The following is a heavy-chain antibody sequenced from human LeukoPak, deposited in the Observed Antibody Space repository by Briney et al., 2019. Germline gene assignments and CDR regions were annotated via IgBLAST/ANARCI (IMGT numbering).Heavy chain of an antibody. CDR1: GFTFDDYA. J-gene: IGHJ4*02. CDR3: AKVVRGFGVR. V-gene: IGHV3-9*01. D-gene: IGHD3-10*01. CDR2: ISWNSGSI. Sequence: GGSLRLSCAASGFTFDDYAMHWVRQAPGKGLEWVSGISWNSGSIGYADSVKGRFTISRDNAKNSLYLQMNSLRAEDTALYYCAKVVRGFGVRWGQGTLVTVSS.